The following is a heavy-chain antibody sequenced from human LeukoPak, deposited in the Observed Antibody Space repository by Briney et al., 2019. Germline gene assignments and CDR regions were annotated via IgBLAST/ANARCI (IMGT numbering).Heavy chain of an antibody. D-gene: IGHD1-26*01. CDR1: GGSMRSYY. CDR3: ARYTGSYYRAFDV. V-gene: IGHV4-59*04. J-gene: IGHJ3*01. CDR2: IYYSGST. Sequence: PSETLSLTCTVSGGSMRSYYWSWIRQPPGKGLEWIGYIYYSGSTYYNPSLKSRVTMSVDTSKNQFSLKLSSVTAADTAVYYCARYTGSYYRAFDVWGQGTMVSVSS.